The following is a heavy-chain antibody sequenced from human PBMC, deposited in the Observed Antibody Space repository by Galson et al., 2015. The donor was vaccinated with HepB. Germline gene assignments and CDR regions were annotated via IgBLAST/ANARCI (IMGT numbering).Heavy chain of an antibody. V-gene: IGHV3-30*04. D-gene: IGHD3-10*01. CDR1: GFIFSSFA. CDR2: ISSAGTRK. Sequence: SLRLSCAASGFIFSSFAIYWVRQTPGKGLEWVALISSAGTRKYFADSVKGRFTIPRDNSKNTLYLQMNSLRSEDTAVYYCAKASGPDYYMDVWGKGTTVTVSS. J-gene: IGHJ6*03. CDR3: AKASGPDYYMDV.